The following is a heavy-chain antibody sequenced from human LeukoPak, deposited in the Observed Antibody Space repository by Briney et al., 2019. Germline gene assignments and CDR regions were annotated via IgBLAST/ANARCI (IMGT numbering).Heavy chain of an antibody. CDR3: ARQAATGYSSGWYIGY. J-gene: IGHJ4*02. CDR1: GYSSTSYW. CDR2: IYPGDSDT. V-gene: IGHV5-51*01. Sequence: PGESLKISRKGSGYSSTSYWIGWVRQMPGKGLEWMGIIYPGDSDTRYSPSFQGQVTISADKSISTAYLQWSSLKASDTAMYYCARQAATGYSSGWYIGYWGQGTLVTVSS. D-gene: IGHD6-19*01.